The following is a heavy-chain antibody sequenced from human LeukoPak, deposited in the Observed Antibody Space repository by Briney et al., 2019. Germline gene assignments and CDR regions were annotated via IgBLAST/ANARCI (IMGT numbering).Heavy chain of an antibody. D-gene: IGHD4-17*01. V-gene: IGHV3-48*03. J-gene: IGHJ4*02. Sequence: PGGSLRLSCAASGFTFSSYEMNWVRQAPGKGLEWVSYISSSGSTIYYADSAKGRFTISRDNAKNSLYLQMNSLRAEDTAVYYCARDKIPTVTPFDYWGQGTLVTVSS. CDR3: ARDKIPTVTPFDY. CDR1: GFTFSSYE. CDR2: ISSSGSTI.